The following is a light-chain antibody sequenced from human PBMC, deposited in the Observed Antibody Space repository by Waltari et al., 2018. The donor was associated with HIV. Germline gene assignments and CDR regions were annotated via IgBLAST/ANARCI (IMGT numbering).Light chain of an antibody. CDR3: YSTDISGNHGL. CDR1: GLPKKY. CDR2: DDD. V-gene: IGLV3-10*01. Sequence: SSELTQPPSVSVSPGQAARITCSGDGLPKKYTYWYQQRSGQAHVLVIYDDDKRPYGIPSIFSATSSGTVATLTVRGAQLDDEGDYYCYSTDISGNHGLFGGGTRLTVL. J-gene: IGLJ2*01.